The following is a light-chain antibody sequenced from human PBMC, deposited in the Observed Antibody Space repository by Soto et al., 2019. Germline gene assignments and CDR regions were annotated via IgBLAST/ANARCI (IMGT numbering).Light chain of an antibody. J-gene: IGKJ5*01. Sequence: EIVLTQSPATLSLSPGERATLSCRASQSISSYLDWYQQKRGQAPRPLIYDASKMATGIPAGFSGSGSGTDFTLPMSSLETEDFAVYDCQHRGNLPITSRQGTRLQIK. CDR2: DAS. CDR1: QSISSY. CDR3: QHRGNLPIT. V-gene: IGKV3-11*01.